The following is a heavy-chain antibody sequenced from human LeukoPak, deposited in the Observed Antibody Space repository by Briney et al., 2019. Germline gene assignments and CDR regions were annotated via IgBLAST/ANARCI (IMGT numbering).Heavy chain of an antibody. CDR2: ISSSSSTI. D-gene: IGHD1-26*01. CDR1: GFTFSSYS. Sequence: PGGSLRLSCAASGFTFSSYSMNWVRQAPGKGLEWVSYISSSSSTIYYADSVKGRFTISRDNAKNSLYLQMNSLRAEDTAVYYCARDLGIVGARGYFDYWGQGTLVTVSS. J-gene: IGHJ4*02. CDR3: ARDLGIVGARGYFDY. V-gene: IGHV3-48*01.